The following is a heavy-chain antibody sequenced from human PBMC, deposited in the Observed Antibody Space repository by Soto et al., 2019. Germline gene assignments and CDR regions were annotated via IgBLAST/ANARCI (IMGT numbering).Heavy chain of an antibody. J-gene: IGHJ5*02. CDR2: IKQEGSEK. CDR3: TRNQAKFDT. V-gene: IGHV3-7*01. D-gene: IGHD1-26*01. Sequence: PGRSRTLSSVASRLTFTTYWMTWVRQAPGKGLEWVANIKQEGSEKYYEDSVKGRFTISRDDAENSLYMQMNNLRAEDTAVYYCTRNQAKFDTWGQGTPVTVSS. CDR1: RLTFTTYW.